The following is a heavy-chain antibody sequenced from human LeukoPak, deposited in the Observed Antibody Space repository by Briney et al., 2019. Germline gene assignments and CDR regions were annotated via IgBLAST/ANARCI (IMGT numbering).Heavy chain of an antibody. Sequence: GGSLRLSCAASGFTFSSYEMIWVRQAPGTGLEWVSYISGSGSTIFYADSVKGRFTISRDNAKNSLYLQMNSLRVEDTAVYYCAREYPDNGDGWGYWGQGTLVTVSS. CDR3: AREYPDNGDGWGY. V-gene: IGHV3-48*03. CDR1: GFTFSSYE. D-gene: IGHD1-1*01. J-gene: IGHJ4*02. CDR2: ISGSGSTI.